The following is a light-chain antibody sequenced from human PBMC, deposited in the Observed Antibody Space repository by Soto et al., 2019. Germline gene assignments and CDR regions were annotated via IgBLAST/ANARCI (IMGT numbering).Light chain of an antibody. Sequence: DTVMTQSPATLPLSPGETATLSCRASESVGSHLAWYQQIPGQAPRLLIYGVSTRATGIPARFRGSGSETEFTLTISSLQSEDFGVYFCQQYDNWPPWTFGQGTKVDIK. CDR3: QQYDNWPPWT. CDR2: GVS. V-gene: IGKV3-15*01. CDR1: ESVGSH. J-gene: IGKJ1*01.